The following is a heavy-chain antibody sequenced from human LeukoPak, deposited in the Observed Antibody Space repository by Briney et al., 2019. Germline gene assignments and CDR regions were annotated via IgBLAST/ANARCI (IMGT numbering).Heavy chain of an antibody. J-gene: IGHJ4*02. CDR2: ISAYNGNT. V-gene: IGHV1-18*04. CDR1: GYTFTGYY. Sequence: ASVKVSCKASGYTFTGYYMHWVRQAPGQGLEWMGWISAYNGNTNYAQKLQGRVTMTTDTSTSTAYMELRSLRSDDTAVYYCARGGLYGDYGGYYFDYWGQGTLVTVSS. CDR3: ARGGLYGDYGGYYFDY. D-gene: IGHD4-17*01.